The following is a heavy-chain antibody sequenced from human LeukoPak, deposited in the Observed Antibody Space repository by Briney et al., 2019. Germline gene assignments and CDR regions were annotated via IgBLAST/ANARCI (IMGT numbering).Heavy chain of an antibody. CDR3: ARDDCSSTSCYVFDY. J-gene: IGHJ4*02. D-gene: IGHD2-2*01. Sequence: GGSLRLSCVASGFTFNNYWMSWVRQAPGKGLEWVANIKQDGSEKYYVDSVKGRFTISRDNAKNSLYLQMNSLRAEDTAVYYCARDDCSSTSCYVFDYWGQGTLVTVSS. V-gene: IGHV3-7*01. CDR2: IKQDGSEK. CDR1: GFTFNNYW.